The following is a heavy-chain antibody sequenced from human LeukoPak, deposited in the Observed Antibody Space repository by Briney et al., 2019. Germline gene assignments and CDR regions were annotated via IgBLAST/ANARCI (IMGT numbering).Heavy chain of an antibody. Sequence: GGSLRLSCAASGFTFSGSTMHWVRQASGKGLEWVGRIRSKLNSYATAYSASVEGRFTISRDDSKNTAYLQIKNLKTEDTAVYYCSSGKHYYYYYYTDVWGKGTTVTVSS. CDR1: GFTFSGST. CDR2: IRSKLNSYAT. J-gene: IGHJ6*03. V-gene: IGHV3-73*01. CDR3: SSGKHYYYYYYTDV. D-gene: IGHD1-14*01.